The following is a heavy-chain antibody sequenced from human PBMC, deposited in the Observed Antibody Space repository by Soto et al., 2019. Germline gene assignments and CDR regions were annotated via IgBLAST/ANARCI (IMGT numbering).Heavy chain of an antibody. Sequence: QVQLQQWGAGLLKPSETLSLTCAVYGGSFSGYYWSWIRQPPGKGLEWIGEINHSGSTNYNPSLKSRVTISVDTSKNQFALKLSSMTAADTAVYYSARRKRWLQASYGMDVWGQGTAVTFSS. CDR1: GGSFSGYY. J-gene: IGHJ6*02. CDR2: INHSGST. V-gene: IGHV4-34*01. CDR3: ARRKRWLQASYGMDV. D-gene: IGHD5-12*01.